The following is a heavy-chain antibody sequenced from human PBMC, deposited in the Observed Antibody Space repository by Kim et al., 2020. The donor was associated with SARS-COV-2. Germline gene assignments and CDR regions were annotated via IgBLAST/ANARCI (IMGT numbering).Heavy chain of an antibody. V-gene: IGHV3-53*01. Sequence: STYYADSVKGRFTISRDNSKNTVYFQMNSLRAEDTAVYYCARDRADNWFDPWGQGTLVTVSS. CDR3: ARDRADNWFDP. CDR2: ST. J-gene: IGHJ5*02. D-gene: IGHD6-13*01.